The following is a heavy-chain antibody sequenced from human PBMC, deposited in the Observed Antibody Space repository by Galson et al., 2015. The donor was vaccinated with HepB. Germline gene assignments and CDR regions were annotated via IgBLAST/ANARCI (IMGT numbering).Heavy chain of an antibody. Sequence: SLRLSCAASGFTFSSYAMHWVRQAPGKGLEWVAVISYDGSNKYYADSVKGRFTISRDNSKNTLYLQMNSLRAEDTAVYYCARDTEDIVVVPAAMDYYYGMDVWGQGTTVTVSS. J-gene: IGHJ6*02. D-gene: IGHD2-2*01. V-gene: IGHV3-30-3*01. CDR3: ARDTEDIVVVPAAMDYYYGMDV. CDR1: GFTFSSYA. CDR2: ISYDGSNK.